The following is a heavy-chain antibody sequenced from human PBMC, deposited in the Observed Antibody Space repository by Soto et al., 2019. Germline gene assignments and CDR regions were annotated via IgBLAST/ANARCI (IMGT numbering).Heavy chain of an antibody. Sequence: QVQLRESGPGLLKPSQTLSLTCTVSGDSVYSRPHSWTWIRQLPDKGLEYIGYIFYSGTTYYNPSLKDLVTISLDTYKNQFYLSLTSVTPADTAVYYCGGPTSDCEYWGEGTLVNVSS. CDR3: GGPTSDCEY. V-gene: IGHV4-31*01. CDR1: GDSVYSRPHS. CDR2: IFYSGTT. J-gene: IGHJ4*02.